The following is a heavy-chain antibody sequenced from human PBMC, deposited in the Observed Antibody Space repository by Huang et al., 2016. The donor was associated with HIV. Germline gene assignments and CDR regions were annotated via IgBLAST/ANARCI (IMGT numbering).Heavy chain of an antibody. J-gene: IGHJ3*02. CDR2: IKIEGRTT. V-gene: IGHV3-74*01. CDR3: ARAGGFEI. D-gene: IGHD2-15*01. Sequence: EEHLVESGGGLVQPGGSLRLSCEASGFKFSNYWMQWVRQAPGKGRVGVSRIKIEGRTTDYADSMKGRFTISRDNGKNTLYLQMSSLTAEDTAIYYCARAGGFEIWGQGTVVTVSS. CDR1: GFKFSNYW.